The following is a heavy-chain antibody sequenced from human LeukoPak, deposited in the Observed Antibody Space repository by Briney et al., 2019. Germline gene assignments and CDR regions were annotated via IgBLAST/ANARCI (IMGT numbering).Heavy chain of an antibody. CDR3: AKETAGYCSGGSCYSPGAFDI. CDR1: GFTFDDYA. Sequence: GGSLRLSCAASGFTFDDYAMHWVRQAPGKGLEWVSGISWNSGSIGYADSVKGRFTISRDNAKNSLYLQMNSLRAEDTALYYCAKETAGYCSGGSCYSPGAFDIWGQGTMVTVSS. J-gene: IGHJ3*02. D-gene: IGHD2-15*01. V-gene: IGHV3-9*01. CDR2: ISWNSGSI.